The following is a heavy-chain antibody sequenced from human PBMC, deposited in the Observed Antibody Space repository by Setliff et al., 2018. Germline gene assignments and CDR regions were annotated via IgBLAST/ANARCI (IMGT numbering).Heavy chain of an antibody. V-gene: IGHV4-30-4*08. CDR1: GGSISSGDYY. CDR2: IYYSGST. D-gene: IGHD3-22*01. CDR3: ASAPLLYSDSSGLSGTFDI. J-gene: IGHJ3*02. Sequence: SETLSLTCTVSGGSISSGDYYWSWIRQPPGKGLEFVGYIYYSGSTYYNPSLKSRVTISIDTPKNQFSLKVNSVTAADTAVYYCASAPLLYSDSSGLSGTFDIWGQGTMVTVSS.